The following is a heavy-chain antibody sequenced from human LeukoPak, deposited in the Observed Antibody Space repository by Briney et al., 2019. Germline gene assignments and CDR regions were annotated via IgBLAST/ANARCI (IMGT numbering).Heavy chain of an antibody. CDR3: AIGPRLNIVVVPAADPYWYFDL. J-gene: IGHJ2*01. CDR2: IFTSEVT. Sequence: SETLSLTCTVSGGSISTFYWNWIRQPPGKGLEWIGYIFTSEVTIYSPSFRSRVTISVDTSKNQFSLKLSSVTAADTAVYYCAIGPRLNIVVVPAADPYWYFDLWGRGTLVTVSS. V-gene: IGHV4-4*09. CDR1: GGSISTFY. D-gene: IGHD2-2*01.